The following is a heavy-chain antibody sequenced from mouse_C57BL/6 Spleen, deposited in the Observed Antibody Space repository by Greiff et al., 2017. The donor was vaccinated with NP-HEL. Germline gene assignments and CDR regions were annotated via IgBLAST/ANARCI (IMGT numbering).Heavy chain of an antibody. CDR1: GYTFTSYW. CDR2: IYPGSGST. Sequence: QVQLQQPGAELVKPGASVKMSCKASGYTFTSYWITWVKQRPGQGLEWIGDIYPGSGSTNYNEKFKSKATLTVETSSSTAYMQLSSLTSEDSAVYYCARSRRSNYYAMDYWGQGTSLTVSS. D-gene: IGHD2-5*01. CDR3: ARSRRSNYYAMDY. V-gene: IGHV1-55*01. J-gene: IGHJ4*01.